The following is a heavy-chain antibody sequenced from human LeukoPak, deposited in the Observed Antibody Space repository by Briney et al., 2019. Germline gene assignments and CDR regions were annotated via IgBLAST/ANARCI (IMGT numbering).Heavy chain of an antibody. V-gene: IGHV3-21*04. Sequence: PGGSLGLSCAASGFTFSSYSMNWVRQAPGKGLEWVSSISSSSSYIYYADSVKGRFTVSRDNAKNSLYLQMNSLRAEDTAVYYCVKSGGACTSTSCPFDYWGQGTLVTVSS. CDR2: ISSSSSYI. J-gene: IGHJ4*02. CDR3: VKSGGACTSTSCPFDY. CDR1: GFTFSSYS. D-gene: IGHD2-2*01.